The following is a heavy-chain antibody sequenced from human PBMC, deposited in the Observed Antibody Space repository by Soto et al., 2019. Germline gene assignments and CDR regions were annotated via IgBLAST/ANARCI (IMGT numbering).Heavy chain of an antibody. V-gene: IGHV4-61*01. Sequence: SETLSLTGTVSGGSVSSGSYYWSWIRQPPGKGLEWIGYIYYSGSTNYNPSLKSRVTISVDTSKNQFSLKLSSVTAADTAVYYCARAPGSYYENYFDYWGQGTLVTVSS. D-gene: IGHD1-26*01. CDR3: ARAPGSYYENYFDY. CDR1: GGSVSSGSYY. CDR2: IYYSGST. J-gene: IGHJ4*02.